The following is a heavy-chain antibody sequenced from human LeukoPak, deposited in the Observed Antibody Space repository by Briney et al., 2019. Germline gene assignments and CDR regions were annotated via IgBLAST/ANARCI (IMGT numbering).Heavy chain of an antibody. J-gene: IGHJ5*02. CDR2: IYSDGST. CDR1: GSTVSKNY. D-gene: IGHD5-12*01. Sequence: GGSLRLSCAASGSTVSKNYMSWVRQAPGKGLEWVSIIYSDGSTYYADSVKGRFTISRDNPENTVYLQMNSLRTEDTAVYYCARGMVATGSWGQGTLVTVSS. CDR3: ARGMVATGS. V-gene: IGHV3-66*02.